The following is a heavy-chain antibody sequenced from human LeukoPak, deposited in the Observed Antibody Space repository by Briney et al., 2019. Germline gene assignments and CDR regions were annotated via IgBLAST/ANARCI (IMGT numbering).Heavy chain of an antibody. CDR3: ARLGSGYPTHDY. D-gene: IGHD6-19*01. CDR2: LYFSGNP. Sequence: SETLSLTCTVSGASVSSSDYYWGWIRQPPGMRLEWIGNLYFSGNPYYNPSLNSRVTISVDTSKNKFSLKMRSVTAADTAVYYCARLGSGYPTHDYWGQGTLVTVSS. J-gene: IGHJ4*02. CDR1: GASVSSSDYY. V-gene: IGHV4-39*01.